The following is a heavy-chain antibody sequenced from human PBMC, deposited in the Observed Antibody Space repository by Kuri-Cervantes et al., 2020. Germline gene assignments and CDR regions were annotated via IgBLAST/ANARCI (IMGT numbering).Heavy chain of an antibody. CDR2: IIPIFGTA. D-gene: IGHD5-12*01. CDR1: GGTFSSYA. CDR3: ARVQRRLRGYSGYAV. V-gene: IGHV1-69*05. J-gene: IGHJ4*02. Sequence: SVKVSCKASGGTFSSYAISWVRQAPGQGLEWMGGIIPIFGTANYAQKFQGRVTITTDESTSTAYMELRSLRSDDTAVYYCARVQRRLRGYSGYAVWGQGTLVTVSS.